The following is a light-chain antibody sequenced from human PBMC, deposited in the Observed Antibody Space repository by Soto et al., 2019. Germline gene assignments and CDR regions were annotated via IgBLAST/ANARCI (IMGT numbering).Light chain of an antibody. CDR1: QDMSNY. V-gene: IGKV1-33*01. J-gene: IGKJ4*01. Sequence: DIQMTQSPSSLSASVGDRVTITCQASQDMSNYLNWYQQKPGKAPKLLIYDASNLETAVPSRFSGSGSGTDFTFPISSLQPEDIATYYCQQYDNLPRTFGGGTKVEIK. CDR2: DAS. CDR3: QQYDNLPRT.